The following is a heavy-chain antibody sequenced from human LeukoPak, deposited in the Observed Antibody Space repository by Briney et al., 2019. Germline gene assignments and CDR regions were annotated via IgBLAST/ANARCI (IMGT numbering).Heavy chain of an antibody. Sequence: GGSLRLSCAASGFTFSGSAMHWVRQASGKGLEWVGRIRSKANNYATAYATSVKGRFTISRDDSKNTAYLQMNSLKTEDTAVYYCTGINDYYFDYWGQGTLVTVSS. D-gene: IGHD2-21*02. CDR1: GFTFSGSA. J-gene: IGHJ4*02. V-gene: IGHV3-73*01. CDR3: TGINDYYFDY. CDR2: IRSKANNYAT.